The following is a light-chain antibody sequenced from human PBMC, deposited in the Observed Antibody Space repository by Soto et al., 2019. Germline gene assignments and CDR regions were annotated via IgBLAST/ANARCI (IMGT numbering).Light chain of an antibody. Sequence: QTVVTQEPSFSVSPGGTVTLTCGLSSGSVSASCGPSWYQQTPGQAPRRLIYSAYTRSSGVPDRFSGSILGNKAALTITGAKADDESDYYCVLYLGSGIWVFGGGTKLTVL. CDR3: VLYLGSGIWV. V-gene: IGLV8-61*01. CDR1: SGSVSASCG. CDR2: SAY. J-gene: IGLJ3*02.